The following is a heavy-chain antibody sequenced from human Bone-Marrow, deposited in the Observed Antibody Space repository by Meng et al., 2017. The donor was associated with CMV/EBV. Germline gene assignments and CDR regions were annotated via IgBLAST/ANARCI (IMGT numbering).Heavy chain of an antibody. CDR1: GFTVSSNY. Sequence: GGSLRLFCAASGFTVSSNYMSWVRQAPGKGLEWVSVIYSGGSTYYADSVKGRFTISRDNSKNTLYLQMNSLRAEDTAVYYCARSLGAARLYYFDYWGQGTLVTVSS. CDR2: IYSGGST. D-gene: IGHD6-6*01. CDR3: ARSLGAARLYYFDY. J-gene: IGHJ4*02. V-gene: IGHV3-53*01.